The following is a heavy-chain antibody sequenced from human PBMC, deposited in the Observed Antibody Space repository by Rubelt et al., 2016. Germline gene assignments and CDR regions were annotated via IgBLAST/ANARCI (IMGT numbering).Heavy chain of an antibody. D-gene: IGHD6-13*01. J-gene: IGHJ6*02. V-gene: IGHV3-48*01. Sequence: ASGFTFSSYSMNWVRQAPGKGLEWVSYISSSSSTIYYADSVKGRFTISRDNSKNTLYLQMNSLRAEDTAVYYCARDKGYSSSWYYYYGMDVWGQGTTVTVSS. CDR1: GFTFSSYS. CDR2: ISSSSSTI. CDR3: ARDKGYSSSWYYYYGMDV.